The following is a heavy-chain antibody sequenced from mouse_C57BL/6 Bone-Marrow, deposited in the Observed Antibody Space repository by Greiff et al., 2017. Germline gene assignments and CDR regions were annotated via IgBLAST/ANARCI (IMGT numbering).Heavy chain of an antibody. CDR2: ISSGSSTI. Sequence: EVQLVESGGGLVKPGGSLKLSCAASGFTFSDYGMHWVRQAPEKGLEWVAYISSGSSTIYYADTVKGRFTISRDNAKNTLFLQMTSLRSEDTAMYYCARCYDGSSHYYAMDYWGQGTSVTVSS. J-gene: IGHJ4*01. CDR1: GFTFSDYG. CDR3: ARCYDGSSHYYAMDY. V-gene: IGHV5-17*01. D-gene: IGHD2-12*01.